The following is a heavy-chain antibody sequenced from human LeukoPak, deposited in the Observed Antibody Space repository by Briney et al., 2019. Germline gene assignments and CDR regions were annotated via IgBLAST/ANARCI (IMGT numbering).Heavy chain of an antibody. CDR2: INPSGGST. Sequence: ASVKVSCKASGYTFTSYYMHWVRQAPGQGLEWMGIINPSGGSTSYAQKFQGRVTMTRDMSTSTVYMELGSLRSEDTAVYYCARGLWILTGYYNPLDYYYYMDVWGKGTTVTVSS. D-gene: IGHD3-9*01. J-gene: IGHJ6*03. CDR1: GYTFTSYY. CDR3: ARGLWILTGYYNPLDYYYYMDV. V-gene: IGHV1-46*01.